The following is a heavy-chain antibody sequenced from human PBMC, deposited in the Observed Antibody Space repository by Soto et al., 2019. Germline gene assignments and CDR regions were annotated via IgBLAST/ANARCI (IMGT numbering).Heavy chain of an antibody. J-gene: IGHJ4*02. D-gene: IGHD6-13*01. V-gene: IGHV2-5*02. CDR2: IYWDDDE. CDR1: GFSLSSSGVA. Sequence: QITLKESGPTLVKPTQTLTLTCSFSGFSLSSSGVAVGWIRQPPGKALEWLALIYWDDDERYSPSLQRRLTISKYTSKNQVVLRMTTMDPSDTGTYYCAHRRGSAAVAYWGQGTLVTVSS. CDR3: AHRRGSAAVAY.